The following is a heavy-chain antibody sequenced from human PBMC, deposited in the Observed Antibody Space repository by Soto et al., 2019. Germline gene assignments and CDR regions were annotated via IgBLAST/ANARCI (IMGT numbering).Heavy chain of an antibody. V-gene: IGHV4-59*01. D-gene: IGHD5-12*01. CDR2: IYHTGST. CDR3: AREGYSGYDFFDY. CDR1: GGSISGYF. Sequence: PSETLSLTCTVSGGSISGYFWSWIRQPPGKGLEWIGYIYHTGSTNYNPSLKSRVTISLETSKNQFSLKLNSVTAADTAVYYCAREGYSGYDFFDYWGQGTLVTVSS. J-gene: IGHJ4*02.